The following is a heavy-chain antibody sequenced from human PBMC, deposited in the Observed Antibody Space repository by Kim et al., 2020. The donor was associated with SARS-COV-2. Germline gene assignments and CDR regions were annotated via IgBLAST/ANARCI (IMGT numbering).Heavy chain of an antibody. CDR1: EFTFSTYW. CDR3: ARTFGGNLYFDY. Sequence: GGSLRLSCAASEFTFSTYWMHWVRQAPGKGLVWVSRSNSDGSSTSYADSVKVRFTISRDNAKNTLYLQMNSLRAAVTAAYYCARTFGGNLYFDYWGQGTLVTVSS. CDR2: SNSDGSST. D-gene: IGHD2-15*01. V-gene: IGHV3-74*01. J-gene: IGHJ4*02.